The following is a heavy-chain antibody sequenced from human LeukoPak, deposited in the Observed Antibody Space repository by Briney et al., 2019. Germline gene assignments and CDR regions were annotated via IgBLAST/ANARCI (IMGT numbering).Heavy chain of an antibody. CDR2: ISSSSSYI. J-gene: IGHJ4*02. Sequence: PGGPLRLSCAASGFTFSSYSMNWVRQAPGKGLEWVSSISSSSSYIYYADSVKGQFTISRDNAKNSLYLQMNSLRAEDTAVYDCARCPSAYYDFWSGYYGWGQGTLVTVSS. CDR3: ARCPSAYYDFWSGYYG. V-gene: IGHV3-21*01. CDR1: GFTFSSYS. D-gene: IGHD3-3*01.